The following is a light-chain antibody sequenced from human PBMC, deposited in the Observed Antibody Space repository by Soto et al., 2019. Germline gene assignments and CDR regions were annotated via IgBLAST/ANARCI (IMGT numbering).Light chain of an antibody. CDR1: QGISSY. CDR2: AAS. CDR3: QQSYSTPPWT. J-gene: IGKJ1*01. Sequence: AIRMAQSASSFAATTGGRVSMASRVSQGISSYLAWYQQKPGKAPKLLIYAASSLQSGVPSRFSGSGSGTDFTLTISSLQPEDFATYHCQQSYSTPPWTFGQGTKVDIK. V-gene: IGKV1-8*01.